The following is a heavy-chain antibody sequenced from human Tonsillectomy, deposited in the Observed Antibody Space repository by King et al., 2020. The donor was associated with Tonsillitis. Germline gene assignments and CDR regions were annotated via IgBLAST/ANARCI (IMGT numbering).Heavy chain of an antibody. CDR3: ARDSPASGTKLDP. CDR2: IYTSGST. J-gene: IGHJ5*01. CDR1: GGSISSGNYY. D-gene: IGHD1-26*01. V-gene: IGHV4-61*02. Sequence: QLQESGPGLVKPSQTLSLTCTVSGGSISSGNYYWSWIRQPAGKGLEWIGLIYTSGSTDYKSSLKSRGTMSVDTSKNQFSLKLSSVTAADTAVYYCARDSPASGTKLDPWGQGTLVTVSS.